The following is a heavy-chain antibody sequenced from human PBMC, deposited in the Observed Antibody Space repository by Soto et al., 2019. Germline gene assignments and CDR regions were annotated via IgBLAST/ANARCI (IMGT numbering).Heavy chain of an antibody. CDR2: ISYSGTS. CDR3: ARVRVTPIYYFDS. Sequence: QVQLQESGPGLVKPSQTLSLTCTVSGDSFNSDDYYWSWIRLAPGKGLEWIGYISYSGTSYSNPSLKSRLTTSIAMSTNQFSLRLTSVTAADTAVYYCARVRVTPIYYFDSWGPGTLVTASS. D-gene: IGHD4-4*01. J-gene: IGHJ4*02. V-gene: IGHV4-30-4*01. CDR1: GDSFNSDDYY.